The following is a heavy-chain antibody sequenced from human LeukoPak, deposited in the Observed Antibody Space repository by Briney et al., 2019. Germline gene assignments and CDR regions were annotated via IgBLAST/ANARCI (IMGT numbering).Heavy chain of an antibody. CDR1: GFTFSSYA. Sequence: PGRSLRLSCAASGFTFSSYAMHWVRQAPGKGLEWVAVISYDGSNKYYADSVKGRFTISRDNSKNTLYLQMNSLRAEDTAVYYCAREWEDIVVVPAASNYYYYGMDVWGQGTTVTVSS. J-gene: IGHJ6*02. CDR3: AREWEDIVVVPAASNYYYYGMDV. D-gene: IGHD2-2*01. CDR2: ISYDGSNK. V-gene: IGHV3-30-3*01.